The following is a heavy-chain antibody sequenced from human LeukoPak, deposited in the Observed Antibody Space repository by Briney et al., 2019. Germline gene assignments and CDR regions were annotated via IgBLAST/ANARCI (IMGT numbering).Heavy chain of an antibody. V-gene: IGHV1-2*02. Sequence: VSVTVSCTASGYTFTGYYMHWVRQAPGQGLEWMGWINPNSGGTNYAQKFQGRVTMTRDTSISTAYMELSRLRSDDTAVYYCATQIQKYYFDYWGQGTLVTVSS. CDR3: ATQIQKYYFDY. CDR2: INPNSGGT. CDR1: GYTFTGYY. J-gene: IGHJ4*02.